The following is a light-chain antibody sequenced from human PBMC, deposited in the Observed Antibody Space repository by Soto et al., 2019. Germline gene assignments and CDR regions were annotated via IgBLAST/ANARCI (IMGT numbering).Light chain of an antibody. CDR3: QQSYSTPRGLT. Sequence: DIQMTQSPSSVSASVGDRVTITCRASQRINNYLNWYQQKPGKAPNLLIYAASSLQSGVPSRFSGSGSGTDFTLTISSLQPEDFATYYCQQSYSTPRGLTFGGGTKVEIK. J-gene: IGKJ4*01. V-gene: IGKV1-39*01. CDR2: AAS. CDR1: QRINNY.